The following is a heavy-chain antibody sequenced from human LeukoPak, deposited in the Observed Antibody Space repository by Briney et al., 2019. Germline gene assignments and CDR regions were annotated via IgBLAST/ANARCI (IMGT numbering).Heavy chain of an antibody. CDR1: GFSFSIYW. D-gene: IGHD1-1*01. J-gene: IGHJ4*02. CDR3: ARCTTGRTFGSLREIKRSREIDY. V-gene: IGHV3-7*01. Sequence: GGSLRLSCAASGFSFSIYWMSWVRQAPGKGLEWVANIKQDGSEKYYVDSVKGRFTISRDNAKNSLYLQMNSLRVEDTAVYYCARCTTGRTFGSLREIKRSREIDYWGQGTLVTVSS. CDR2: IKQDGSEK.